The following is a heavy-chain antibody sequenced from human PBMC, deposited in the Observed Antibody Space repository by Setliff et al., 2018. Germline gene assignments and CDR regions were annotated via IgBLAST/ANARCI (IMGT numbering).Heavy chain of an antibody. D-gene: IGHD6-19*01. CDR1: GYTFTSYG. V-gene: IGHV1-18*01. J-gene: IGHJ4*02. CDR3: ARDTPPRYTGYSDGWAPFDF. CDR2: ISAYNGHT. Sequence: ASVKVSCKASGYTFTSYGISWVRQAPGQGLEWMGYISAYNGHTNYAEKVQGRIAMTTDTSTNTAYMELRNLRSDDTAVYYCARDTPPRYTGYSDGWAPFDFWGQGTLVTGLL.